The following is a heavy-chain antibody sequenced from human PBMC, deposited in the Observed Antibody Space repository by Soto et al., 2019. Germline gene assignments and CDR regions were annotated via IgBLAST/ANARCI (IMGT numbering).Heavy chain of an antibody. CDR1: GFTASGLTFNLFA. J-gene: IGHJ5*02. V-gene: IGHV3-23*01. Sequence: PGGSLRLSCSASGFTASGLTFNLFALNWVRQAPGKGLEWVSSISGGGSTYYADSVKGRFTVSRDNSKNTLYLQMNSIRDDDTAVYYCAKAFDIPIFDHLDTWCPGTLVTVSS. D-gene: IGHD3-3*01. CDR3: AKAFDIPIFDHLDT. CDR2: ISGGGST.